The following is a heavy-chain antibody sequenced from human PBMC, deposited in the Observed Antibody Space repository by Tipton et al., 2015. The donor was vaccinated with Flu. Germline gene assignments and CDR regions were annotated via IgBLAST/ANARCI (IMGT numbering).Heavy chain of an antibody. D-gene: IGHD3-22*01. J-gene: IGHJ3*01. CDR3: ARDFGDDSTGYYGLDV. V-gene: IGHV3-53*01. CDR2: IYSGGFT. Sequence: SLRLSCAASGFTVSNHYMNWVRQAPGKGLEWVSVIYSGGFTYYADSAKGRFTISRDTSRNTLYLQMNSLRADDTAVYYCARDFGDDSTGYYGLDVWGQGTMVTVSS. CDR1: GFTVSNHY.